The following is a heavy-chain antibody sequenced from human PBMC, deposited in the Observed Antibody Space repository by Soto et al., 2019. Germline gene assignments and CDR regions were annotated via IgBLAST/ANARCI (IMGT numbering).Heavy chain of an antibody. CDR2: IERGGST. Sequence: QVQLQQWGAGLLKPSETLSVTCAVYGGSFSGYYWSWVRQPPGKGLEWIGEIERGGSTNYNPSLKSRVAISVDTSKNQFSLKVNSVTAADTAVYYCARGYGSGSYWAYWGQGTLVTVSS. D-gene: IGHD3-10*01. J-gene: IGHJ4*02. V-gene: IGHV4-34*02. CDR1: GGSFSGYY. CDR3: ARGYGSGSYWAY.